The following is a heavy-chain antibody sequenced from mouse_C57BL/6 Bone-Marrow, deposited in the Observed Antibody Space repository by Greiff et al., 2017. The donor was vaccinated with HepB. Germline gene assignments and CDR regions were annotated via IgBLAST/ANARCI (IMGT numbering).Heavy chain of an antibody. J-gene: IGHJ4*01. CDR2: IYPRSGNT. V-gene: IGHV1-81*01. Sequence: VQLVESGAELARPGASVKLSCKASGYTFTSYGISWVKQRTGQGLEWIGEIYPRSGNTYYNEKFKGKATLTADKSSSTAYMELRSLTSEDSAVYFCARFTTVVEDAMDYWGQGTSVTVSS. D-gene: IGHD1-1*01. CDR3: ARFTTVVEDAMDY. CDR1: GYTFTSYG.